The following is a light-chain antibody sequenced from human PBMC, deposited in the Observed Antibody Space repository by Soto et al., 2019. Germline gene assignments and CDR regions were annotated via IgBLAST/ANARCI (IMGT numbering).Light chain of an antibody. CDR2: GNN. CDR3: HSYDGSLNGHV. CDR1: SSNIGAGYD. Sequence: QSVLTQPPSVSGAPGQRVTISCTGSSSNIGAGYDVHWYQQLPGTAPKLLIYGNNNRPSGVPDRFSGSKSITSASLAITGLQAEDEADYYCHSYDGSLNGHVFGTGTKVTVL. V-gene: IGLV1-40*01. J-gene: IGLJ1*01.